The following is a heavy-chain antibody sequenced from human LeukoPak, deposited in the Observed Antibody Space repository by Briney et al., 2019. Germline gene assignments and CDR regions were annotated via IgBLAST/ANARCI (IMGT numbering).Heavy chain of an antibody. CDR1: RGSISSSLYY. D-gene: IGHD3-3*01. CDR2: IYYSGST. J-gene: IGHJ4*02. V-gene: IGHV4-61*01. Sequence: PSETLSLTCTVSRGSISSSLYYWSWIRQPPGKGLEWIGYIYYSGSTNYNPSLKSRVTISVDTSKNQFSLKLTSVTAADTAVYYCARGVPEYYDFWSGYFYYFDYWGQGTLVTVSS. CDR3: ARGVPEYYDFWSGYFYYFDY.